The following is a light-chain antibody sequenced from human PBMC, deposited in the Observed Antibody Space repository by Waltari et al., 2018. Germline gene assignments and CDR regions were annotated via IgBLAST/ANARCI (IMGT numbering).Light chain of an antibody. CDR2: GAS. J-gene: IGKJ4*02. Sequence: EIVLTQSPGTLSLSPGERATLSCRASQSVSSSYLAWYQQKPGQAPRLLIYGASSRATGIPDRCSGSGSGTDFTLTISRLEAEEFAVYYCQQYGSSATFGGGTKVEIK. CDR1: QSVSSSY. V-gene: IGKV3-20*01. CDR3: QQYGSSAT.